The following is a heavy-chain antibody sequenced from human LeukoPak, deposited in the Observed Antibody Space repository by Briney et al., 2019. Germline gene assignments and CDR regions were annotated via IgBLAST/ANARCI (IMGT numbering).Heavy chain of an antibody. CDR1: GYTFTSYA. CDR3: ARGEGATIYNYYYYMDV. J-gene: IGHJ6*03. D-gene: IGHD5-12*01. V-gene: IGHV7-4-1*02. CDR2: INTNTGNP. Sequence: ASVKVSCKASGYTFTSYAMNWVRQAPGQGLEWMGWINTNTGNPTYAQGFTGRFVFSLDTSVSTAYLQISSLKAEDTAVYYCARGEGATIYNYYYYMDVWGKGTTVTVSS.